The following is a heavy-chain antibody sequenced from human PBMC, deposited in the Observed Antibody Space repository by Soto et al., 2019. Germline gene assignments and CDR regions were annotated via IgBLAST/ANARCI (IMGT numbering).Heavy chain of an antibody. D-gene: IGHD3-10*01. Sequence: PGGSLRLSCAASGFTFNYYPMHWVRQAPGKALDWLAVTSHAGTNEHYVDSVKGRFTISRDNSRNTLYLQMDSLRADDTAVYFCARDHHSGGNYVYYGMDVWGRGSTVSVSS. CDR1: GFTFNYYP. J-gene: IGHJ6*02. CDR2: TSHAGTNE. CDR3: ARDHHSGGNYVYYGMDV. V-gene: IGHV3-30-3*01.